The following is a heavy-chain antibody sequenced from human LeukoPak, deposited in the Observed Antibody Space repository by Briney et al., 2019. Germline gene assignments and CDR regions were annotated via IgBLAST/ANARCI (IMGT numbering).Heavy chain of an antibody. J-gene: IGHJ4*02. CDR2: INPNSGGT. D-gene: IGHD6-19*01. CDR3: ARVSGWYEYFDY. Sequence: ASVKVSCKASGYTFTGYYMHWVRQAPGQGLEWMGWINPNSGGTNYAQKFQGRVTMTRDTSISTAYMELSRLRSDDTAVYYCARVSGWYEYFDYWGQGTLVTVSS. CDR1: GYTFTGYY. V-gene: IGHV1-2*02.